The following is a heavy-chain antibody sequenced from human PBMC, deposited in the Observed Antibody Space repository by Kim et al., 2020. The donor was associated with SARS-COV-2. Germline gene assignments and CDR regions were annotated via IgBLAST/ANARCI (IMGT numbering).Heavy chain of an antibody. V-gene: IGHV4-59*01. Sequence: RRVTISVDTSKNQFSLKLSSVTAADTAVYYCARDRSSGYDHPYYYYGMDVWGQGTTVTVSS. D-gene: IGHD5-12*01. J-gene: IGHJ6*02. CDR3: ARDRSSGYDHPYYYYGMDV.